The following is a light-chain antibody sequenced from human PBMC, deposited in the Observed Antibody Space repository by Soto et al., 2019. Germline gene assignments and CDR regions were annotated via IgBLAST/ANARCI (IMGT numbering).Light chain of an antibody. Sequence: EIVLTQSPATLSLSPGERATLSCRASQSVSSYLAWYQQKPGQAPRLLIYDASNRATGIPARFSGSGSGTDVTLTISSLEPEDFAVYYCQQRSNLPPAFGGGTKVEIK. J-gene: IGKJ4*01. V-gene: IGKV3-11*01. CDR2: DAS. CDR3: QQRSNLPPA. CDR1: QSVSSY.